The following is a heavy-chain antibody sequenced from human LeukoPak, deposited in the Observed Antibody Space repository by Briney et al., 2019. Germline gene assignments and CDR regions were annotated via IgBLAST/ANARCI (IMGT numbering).Heavy chain of an antibody. J-gene: IGHJ4*02. Sequence: GGSLRLSCAASGFTFSGSAMHWVRQASGKGLEWVGRIRSKANSYATAYAASVKGRFTISRDDSKNTAYLQMNSLKTEDTAVYHCTSHGRTTGSFDYWGQGTLVTVSS. CDR1: GFTFSGSA. D-gene: IGHD4-11*01. CDR3: TSHGRTTGSFDY. CDR2: IRSKANSYAT. V-gene: IGHV3-73*01.